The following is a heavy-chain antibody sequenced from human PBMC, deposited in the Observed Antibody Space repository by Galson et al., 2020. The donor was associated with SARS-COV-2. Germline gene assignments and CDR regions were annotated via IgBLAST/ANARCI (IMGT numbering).Heavy chain of an antibody. CDR2: ISYDESNK. V-gene: IGHV3-30-3*01. CDR1: GFTFSNYA. J-gene: IGHJ4*02. Sequence: GESLKISCAASGFTFSNYAMHWVRQAPGKGLEWVAVISYDESNKFYADSVKGRFTISRDNSKNTLYLHMNSLSSEDTAVYYCARDYGSHYLHYWGQGTLVTVSS. D-gene: IGHD4-17*01. CDR3: ARDYGSHYLHY.